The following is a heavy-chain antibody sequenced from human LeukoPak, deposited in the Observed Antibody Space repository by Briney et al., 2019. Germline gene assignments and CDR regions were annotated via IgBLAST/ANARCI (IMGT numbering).Heavy chain of an antibody. CDR2: ISAYNGNT. CDR1: GYTFTSYG. CDR3: ARDPVDYYRSGSYFDY. J-gene: IGHJ4*02. Sequence: ASVKVSSKASGYTFTSYGISWVRQAPGQGLEWMGWISAYNGNTNYAQKLQGRVTMTTDTSTSTAYMELRSLRSDDTAVYYCARDPVDYYRSGSYFDYWGQGTLVTVSS. V-gene: IGHV1-18*04. D-gene: IGHD3-10*01.